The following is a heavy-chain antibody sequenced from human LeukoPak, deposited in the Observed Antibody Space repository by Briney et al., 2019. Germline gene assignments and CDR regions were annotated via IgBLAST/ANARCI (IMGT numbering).Heavy chain of an antibody. V-gene: IGHV4-39*07. D-gene: IGHD1-26*01. CDR3: ARHRWELPPGEY. Sequence: SETLSLTCTVSGGSISSSGYYWGWIRQPPGKGLEWIGSIYYTGSTNSNPSLKSRVTISVDTSKNQFSLKLSSVTAADTAVYYCARHRWELPPGEYWGQGTLVTVSS. CDR2: IYYTGST. CDR1: GGSISSSGYY. J-gene: IGHJ4*02.